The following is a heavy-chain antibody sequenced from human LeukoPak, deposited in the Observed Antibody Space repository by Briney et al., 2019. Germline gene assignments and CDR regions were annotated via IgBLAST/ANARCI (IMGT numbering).Heavy chain of an antibody. V-gene: IGHV3-30-3*01. Sequence: GGSLRLSCAASGFTFSSYAMPWVRQAPGKGLEWVAVISYDGSNKYYADSVKGRFTISRDNSKNTLYLQMNSLRAEDTAVYYCARDPLWFGELLLDYWGQGTLVTVSS. D-gene: IGHD3-10*01. CDR1: GFTFSSYA. J-gene: IGHJ4*02. CDR3: ARDPLWFGELLLDY. CDR2: ISYDGSNK.